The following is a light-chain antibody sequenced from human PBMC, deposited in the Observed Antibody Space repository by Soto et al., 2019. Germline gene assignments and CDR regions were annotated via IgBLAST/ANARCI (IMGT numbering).Light chain of an antibody. CDR3: QKYNSAPLT. Sequence: DVQMTQSPSSLSAFVGDRVTITCRASQGIAPYLAWFQQKPGKVPKLLIYATSTLQSGVPSRFSGSGSGIDFTLTINSRQPEDVGTYYCQKYNSAPLTFGGGTKVEIK. V-gene: IGKV1-27*01. CDR2: ATS. CDR1: QGIAPY. J-gene: IGKJ4*01.